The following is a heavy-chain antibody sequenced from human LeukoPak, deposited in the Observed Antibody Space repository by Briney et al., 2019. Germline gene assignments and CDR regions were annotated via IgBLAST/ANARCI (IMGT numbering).Heavy chain of an antibody. J-gene: IGHJ5*02. Sequence: ATVKVSCKASGYTFTSYAMHWVRQAPGQRLEWMGWINAGNGNTKYSQKFQGRVTITRDTSASTAYMELSSLRSEDTAVYYCAGATPGKWFDPWGQGTLVTVSS. CDR3: AGATPGKWFDP. CDR2: INAGNGNT. V-gene: IGHV1-3*01. CDR1: GYTFTSYA.